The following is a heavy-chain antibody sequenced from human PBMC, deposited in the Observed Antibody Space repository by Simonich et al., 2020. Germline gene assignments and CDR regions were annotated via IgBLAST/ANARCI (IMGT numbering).Heavy chain of an antibody. D-gene: IGHD4-4*01. V-gene: IGHV3-74*01. J-gene: IGHJ3*02. CDR3: ARDYSNYDAFDI. CDR1: GFTFRSYW. CDR2: IKSEGSST. Sequence: EVQLVESGGGLVQPGGSLRLSCAASGFTFRSYWMHWVRQAPGKGLVWVSRIKSEGSSTSHEESVKGRVNICRDNAKNKLYLQMNSLRAEDTAVYYCARDYSNYDAFDIWGQGTMVTVSS.